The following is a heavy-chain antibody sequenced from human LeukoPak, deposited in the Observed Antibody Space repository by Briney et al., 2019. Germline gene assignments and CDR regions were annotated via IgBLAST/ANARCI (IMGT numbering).Heavy chain of an antibody. CDR3: ARDYRIDGYNRGVDH. V-gene: IGHV1-46*01. CDR2: IVPSSGST. J-gene: IGHJ4*02. D-gene: IGHD5-24*01. Sequence: ASVKVSCKASGYTFASYYIHWVRQAPGQGLEWLGMIVPSSGSTSYGQQFLGRVTMTRDTSTTTVHMELSGLRSDDTAVYYCARDYRIDGYNRGVDHWGQGTLITVSS. CDR1: GYTFASYY.